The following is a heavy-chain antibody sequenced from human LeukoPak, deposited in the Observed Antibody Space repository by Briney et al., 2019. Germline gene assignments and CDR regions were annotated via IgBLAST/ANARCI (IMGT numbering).Heavy chain of an antibody. Sequence: SETLSLTCIVSGDSISGFYWSWIRQPAGKGLEWIGHIYTSGSTNYNPSLKSRVTMSVDTSKNQFSLKLSSVTAADTAVYYCARASVLLSADYWGQGILVIVSA. J-gene: IGHJ4*02. CDR3: ARASVLLSADY. CDR1: GDSISGFY. V-gene: IGHV4-4*07. D-gene: IGHD3-10*01. CDR2: IYTSGST.